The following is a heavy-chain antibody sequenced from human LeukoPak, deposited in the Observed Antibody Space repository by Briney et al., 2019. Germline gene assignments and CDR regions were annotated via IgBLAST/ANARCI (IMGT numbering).Heavy chain of an antibody. CDR3: ARDPVVPAATVDY. V-gene: IGHV6-1*01. CDR2: TYYRSKWYN. D-gene: IGHD2-2*01. J-gene: IGHJ4*02. CDR1: GDSVSSNSAT. Sequence: SQTLSLTCAISGDSVSSNSATWNWLRQSPSRGLEWLGRTYYRSKWYNDYAVSVKSRITINPDTSKNQFSLQLNSVTPEDTAVYYCARDPVVPAATVDYWGQGTLVTVSS.